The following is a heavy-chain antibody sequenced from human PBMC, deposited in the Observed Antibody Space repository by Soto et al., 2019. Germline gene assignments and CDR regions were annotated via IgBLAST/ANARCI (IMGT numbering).Heavy chain of an antibody. V-gene: IGHV3-48*01. CDR1: GFTFSSYS. J-gene: IGHJ6*02. D-gene: IGHD3-10*01. CDR2: ISSSSSTI. Sequence: GGSLRLSCAASGFTFSSYSMNWVRQAPGKGLEWVSYISSSSSTIYYADSVKGRFTISRDNAKNSLYLQMNSLRAEDTAVYYCARANLVRGGPNYGMDVWGQGTTVTVSS. CDR3: ARANLVRGGPNYGMDV.